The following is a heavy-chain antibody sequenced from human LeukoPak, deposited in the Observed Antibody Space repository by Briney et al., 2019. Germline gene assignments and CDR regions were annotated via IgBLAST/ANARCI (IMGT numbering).Heavy chain of an antibody. V-gene: IGHV1-18*01. D-gene: IGHD3-10*01. CDR2: ISAYNGNT. CDR3: ARDEGRYYGSGSYFGDRNFDY. Sequence: ASVKVSCKASGYTFTSYGISWVRQAPGQALEWMGWISAYNGNTNYAQKLQGRVTMTTDTSTSTAYMELRSLRSDDTPVYYCARDEGRYYGSGSYFGDRNFDYWGQGTLVTVSS. J-gene: IGHJ4*02. CDR1: GYTFTSYG.